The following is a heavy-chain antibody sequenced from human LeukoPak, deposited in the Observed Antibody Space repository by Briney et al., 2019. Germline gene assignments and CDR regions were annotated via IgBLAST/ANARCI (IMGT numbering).Heavy chain of an antibody. Sequence: GGALRLSCAASGFTFSSYAMSWVRQAPGKGLEWVSAMSYSGSSTYYADSVKGRFTISRDNAKSTLYLQMNSLRAEDGAVYYCSRGPGIAAAGTSRDPFDYWGQGTLVTVSS. J-gene: IGHJ4*02. CDR3: SRGPGIAAAGTSRDPFDY. D-gene: IGHD6-13*01. CDR2: MSYSGSST. CDR1: GFTFSSYA. V-gene: IGHV3-23*01.